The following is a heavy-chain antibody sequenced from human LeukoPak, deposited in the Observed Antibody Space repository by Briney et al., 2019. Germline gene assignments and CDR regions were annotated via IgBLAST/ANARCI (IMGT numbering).Heavy chain of an antibody. CDR2: ISRSSRYI. V-gene: IGHV3-21*01. J-gene: IGHJ6*02. CDR3: ARDLFCSYGVCPV. Sequence: GGSLRLSCAASGHTFSTYSMNWVRQAPGKGLEWVSSISRSSRYIYYADSVKGRFTISRDDAKNSLFLQMNSLRADDTAVYYCARDLFCSYGVCPVWGQGTTVTVSS. D-gene: IGHD2-8*01. CDR1: GHTFSTYS.